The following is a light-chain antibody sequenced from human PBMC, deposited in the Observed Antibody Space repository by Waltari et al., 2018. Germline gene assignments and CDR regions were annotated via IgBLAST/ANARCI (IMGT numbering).Light chain of an antibody. V-gene: IGKV1-5*03. J-gene: IGKJ1*01. Sequence: DIQVTQSPSTLSPSVGDRVTITGRASQSIVVWLAWYQQKPGKAPRLLIYKASYLESGVPSRFSGSASGTAFTLTISSLQADDFATYYCLQYNSYPWTFGQGTTVEIK. CDR3: LQYNSYPWT. CDR1: QSIVVW. CDR2: KAS.